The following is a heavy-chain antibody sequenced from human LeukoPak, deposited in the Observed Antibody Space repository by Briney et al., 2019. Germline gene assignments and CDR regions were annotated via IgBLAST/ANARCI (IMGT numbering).Heavy chain of an antibody. D-gene: IGHD5-18*01. J-gene: IGHJ5*02. CDR2: MFYTGSG. CDR3: ATNLPGYSYGYWVA. Sequence: SETLSLTCTVSGGSMSNYYWSWIRQPPGKGLEWIGYMFYTGSGKYNPSLTSRVTISVDTSKRQISLKLTSVTAADTAVYYCATNLPGYSYGYWVAWGQGTLVTVSS. CDR1: GGSMSNYY. V-gene: IGHV4-59*01.